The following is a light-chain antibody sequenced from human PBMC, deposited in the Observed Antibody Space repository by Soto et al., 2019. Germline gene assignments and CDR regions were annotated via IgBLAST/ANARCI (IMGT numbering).Light chain of an antibody. Sequence: QSVLTQPASVSGSPGQSITISCTGTSSDITGYNYVSWYQQRPGKAPKLVISEVSNRPSGVSNRFSGSKSGNKASLTISGLQSEAGADYYCSSYTRSSPYVFGPGTKVTVL. CDR3: SSYTRSSPYV. J-gene: IGLJ1*01. V-gene: IGLV2-14*01. CDR2: EVS. CDR1: SSDITGYNY.